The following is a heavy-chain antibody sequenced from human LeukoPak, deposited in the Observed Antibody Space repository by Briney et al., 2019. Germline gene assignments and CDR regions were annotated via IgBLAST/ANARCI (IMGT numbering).Heavy chain of an antibody. CDR3: ARGDLGYCSGGSCYGDWFDP. V-gene: IGHV4-34*01. CDR1: GGSFSGYY. J-gene: IGHJ5*02. D-gene: IGHD2-15*01. Sequence: SETLSLTCAVYGGSFSGYYWSWIRQPPGKGLEWIGEIKHSGRTNYNPSLKSRVTISVDTSKNQFSLKLSSVTAADTAVYYCARGDLGYCSGGSCYGDWFDPWGQGTLVTVSS. CDR2: IKHSGRT.